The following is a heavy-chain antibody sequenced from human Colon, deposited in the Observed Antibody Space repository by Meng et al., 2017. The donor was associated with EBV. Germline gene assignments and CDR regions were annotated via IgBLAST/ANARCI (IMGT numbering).Heavy chain of an antibody. CDR1: GGSLDSSDYF. V-gene: IGHV4-39*01. CDR3: ARHVYGDSYGF. D-gene: IGHD4-17*01. Sequence: LRQEAGLGRLYPSATLFLTAPVSGGSLDSSDYFWGWIRQPPGKGLEWIGSVRYSGTAYYNPSLTSRVTISVDTSKNQFSLNLSSLTAADTAVYYCARHVYGDSYGFWGQGTLVTVSS. CDR2: VRYSGTA. J-gene: IGHJ4*02.